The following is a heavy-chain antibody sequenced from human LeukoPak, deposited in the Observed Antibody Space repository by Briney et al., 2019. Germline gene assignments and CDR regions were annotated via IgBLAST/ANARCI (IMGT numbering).Heavy chain of an antibody. J-gene: IGHJ5*02. Sequence: SVKVSCKASGGTFSSYAISWVRQAPGQGLEWMGGIIPIFGTANYAQKFQGRVTITADKSTSTAYMELNSLRSEDTAVYYCARDQGSGKVVPAAIGAGYNWFDPWGQGTPVTVSS. CDR2: IIPIFGTA. CDR3: ARDQGSGKVVPAAIGAGYNWFDP. D-gene: IGHD2-2*01. V-gene: IGHV1-69*06. CDR1: GGTFSSYA.